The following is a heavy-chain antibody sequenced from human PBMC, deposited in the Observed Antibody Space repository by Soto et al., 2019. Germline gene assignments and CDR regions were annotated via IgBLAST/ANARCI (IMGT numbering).Heavy chain of an antibody. V-gene: IGHV3-23*01. D-gene: IGHD2-2*01. CDR1: GFTFSNYA. CDR3: AKRRSTGCYSALDY. Sequence: EVQLLESWGGLVQPGGALRLACAAAGFTFSNYAMTWVRQAPGKGLEWVSAISGNGGSTYYAGSVKGRFTISRDNAKNTLDLQMNSLRAEDTAVYYCAKRRSTGCYSALDYCCQGTLVTVSS. CDR2: ISGNGGST. J-gene: IGHJ4*02.